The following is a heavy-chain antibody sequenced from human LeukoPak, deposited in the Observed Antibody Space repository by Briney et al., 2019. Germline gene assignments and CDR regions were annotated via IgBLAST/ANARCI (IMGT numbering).Heavy chain of an antibody. D-gene: IGHD3-16*02. CDR3: ARDYRGYVWGSYRSGAFDI. J-gene: IGHJ3*02. V-gene: IGHV4-39*07. CDR1: GGSISSSSYY. CDR2: IYYSGST. Sequence: SETLSLTCTVSGGSISSSSYYWGWIRQPPGKGLEWIGSIYYSGSTYYNPSLKSRVTISVDTSKNQFSLKLSSVTAADTAVYYCARDYRGYVWGSYRSGAFDIWGQGTMVTVSS.